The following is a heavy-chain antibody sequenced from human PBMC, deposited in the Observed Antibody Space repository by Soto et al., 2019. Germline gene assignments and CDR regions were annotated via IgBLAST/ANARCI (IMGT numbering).Heavy chain of an antibody. CDR1: GFTFSSYS. CDR2: ISSSSSYI. D-gene: IGHD2-21*01. CDR3: ARAQYCGGDCYHLVGNFDY. J-gene: IGHJ4*02. Sequence: GGSLRLSCAASGFTFSSYSMNWVRQAPGKGLEWVSSISSSSSYIYYADSVKGRFTISRDNAKNSLYLQMNSLRAEDTAVYYCARAQYCGGDCYHLVGNFDYWGQGTLVTVSS. V-gene: IGHV3-21*01.